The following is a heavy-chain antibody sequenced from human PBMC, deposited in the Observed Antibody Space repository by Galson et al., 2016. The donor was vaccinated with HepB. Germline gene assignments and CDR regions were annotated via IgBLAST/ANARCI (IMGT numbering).Heavy chain of an antibody. J-gene: IGHJ4*02. D-gene: IGHD3-3*01. Sequence: SLRLSCAASGFTFSNYPMNWVRQAPGKGLEWVSYISSSSSTIYYADSVKGRCTISRDNAKNSLYLQVNSLRDEDTAVYYCAGEDDFWSGSFDYWGQGTVVAVSS. CDR1: GFTFSNYP. V-gene: IGHV3-48*02. CDR2: ISSSSSTI. CDR3: AGEDDFWSGSFDY.